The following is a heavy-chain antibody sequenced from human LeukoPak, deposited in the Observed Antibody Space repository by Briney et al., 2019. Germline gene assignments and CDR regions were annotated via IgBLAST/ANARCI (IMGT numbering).Heavy chain of an antibody. V-gene: IGHV3-53*01. J-gene: IGHJ3*02. CDR1: GFIFSDYY. CDR3: ARLPPADAFDI. CDR2: IYSGGST. Sequence: GGSLRLSCAASGFIFSDYYMSWIRQAPGKGLEWVSVIYSGGSTYYADSVKGRFTISRDNSKNTLYLQMNSLRAEDTAVYYCARLPPADAFDIWGQGTMVTVSS.